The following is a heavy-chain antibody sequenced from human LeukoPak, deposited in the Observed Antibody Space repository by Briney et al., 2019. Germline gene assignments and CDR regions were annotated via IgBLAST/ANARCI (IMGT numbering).Heavy chain of an antibody. J-gene: IGHJ6*04. D-gene: IGHD3-10*01. CDR3: ARDLYGSGSYYNVIYLPDV. V-gene: IGHV1-46*01. CDR1: GYTFTSYY. Sequence: ASVTVSCKASGYTFTSYYMHWVRQAPGQGLEWMGIINPNGGSTSYAQKFQGRVTMTRDASTSTVYMELSSLRSEDTAVYYCARDLYGSGSYYNVIYLPDVWGKGTTVTISS. CDR2: INPNGGST.